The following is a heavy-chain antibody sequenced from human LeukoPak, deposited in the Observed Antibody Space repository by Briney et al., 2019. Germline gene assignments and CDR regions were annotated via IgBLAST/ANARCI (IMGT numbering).Heavy chain of an antibody. CDR3: ARREQLAGAFDY. V-gene: IGHV4-59*01. CDR2: IYYSGST. CDR1: GGSISSYY. J-gene: IGHJ4*02. D-gene: IGHD6-6*01. Sequence: SESLSLTCTVSGGSISSYYWSWIRQPPGKGLEWIGYIYYSGSTNYNPSLKSRVTISVDTSKNQFSLKLSSVTAADTAVYYCARREQLAGAFDYWGQGTLVTVSS.